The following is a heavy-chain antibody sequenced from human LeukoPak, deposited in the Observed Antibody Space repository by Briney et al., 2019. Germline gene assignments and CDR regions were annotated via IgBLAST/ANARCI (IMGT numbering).Heavy chain of an antibody. D-gene: IGHD2-15*01. CDR1: GDSVSSNNAA. V-gene: IGHV6-1*01. J-gene: IGHJ3*02. CDR2: TYYRSKWYN. CDR3: ARDGFYCSGGSCYAGAFDI. Sequence: SQTLSLTCAISGDSVSSNNAAWNWIRQSPSRGLEWLGRTYYRSKWYNDYAVSVKSRITINPDTSKNQFSLQLNSVTPEDTAVYYCARDGFYCSGGSCYAGAFDIWGQGTMVTVSS.